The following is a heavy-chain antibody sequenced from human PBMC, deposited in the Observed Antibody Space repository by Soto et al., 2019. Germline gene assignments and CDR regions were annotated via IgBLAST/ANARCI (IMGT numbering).Heavy chain of an antibody. CDR1: GFTFSSYS. Sequence: EVQLVESGGGLVKPGGSLRLSCAASGFTFSSYSMNWVRQAPGKGLEWVSSISSSSSYIYYADSVKGRFTISRDNAKNSLYLQMNRLRAEDTAVYSCASIFGVVKRGGGYYGMDVWGQGTTVTVSS. CDR2: ISSSSSYI. J-gene: IGHJ6*02. V-gene: IGHV3-21*01. CDR3: ASIFGVVKRGGGYYGMDV. D-gene: IGHD3-3*01.